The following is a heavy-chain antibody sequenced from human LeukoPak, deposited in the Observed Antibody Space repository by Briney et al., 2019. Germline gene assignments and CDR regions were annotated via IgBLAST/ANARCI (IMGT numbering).Heavy chain of an antibody. D-gene: IGHD6-13*01. CDR2: VSGSDSRT. CDR3: AKWAAAGPDWFDP. CDR1: GFTFTSYT. Sequence: GSLRLSCVTSGFTFTSYTMSWVRQAPGKGLEWVSSVSGSDSRTYYADSVKGRFTISRDNSKNTLYLQMNSLRAEDTALYYCAKWAAAGPDWFDPWGQGTLVTVSS. V-gene: IGHV3-23*01. J-gene: IGHJ5*02.